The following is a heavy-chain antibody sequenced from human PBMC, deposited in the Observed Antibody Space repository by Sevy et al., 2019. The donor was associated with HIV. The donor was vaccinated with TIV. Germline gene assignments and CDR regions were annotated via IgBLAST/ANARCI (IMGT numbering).Heavy chain of an antibody. CDR3: ARHSDYYDSSGYGTFDP. CDR2: MNPNTGNT. D-gene: IGHD3-22*01. J-gene: IGHJ5*02. V-gene: IGHV1-8*01. Sequence: ASVKVSCKASGYTFTSYDINWVRQASGQGLEWMGWMNPNTGNTGYAQKFQGRVTMTRNTSISTAYMELSSLRSEDTAVYYCARHSDYYDSSGYGTFDPWGQGTLVTVSS. CDR1: GYTFTSYD.